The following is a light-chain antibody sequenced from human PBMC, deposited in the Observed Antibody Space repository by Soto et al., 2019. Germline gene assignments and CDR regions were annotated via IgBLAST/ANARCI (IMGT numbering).Light chain of an antibody. V-gene: IGKV3-20*01. J-gene: IGKJ1*01. CDR2: GAS. CDR3: QPSRSSGT. CDR1: QSVSSSY. Sequence: EIVLTQSPGTLSLSPGERATLSCRASQSVSSSYLAWYQQKPGQAPRLLIYGASSRATGIPDRFSGSGSGTDFTLTISRLEPEDFAVYSRQPSRSSGTFGLGTQFDSK.